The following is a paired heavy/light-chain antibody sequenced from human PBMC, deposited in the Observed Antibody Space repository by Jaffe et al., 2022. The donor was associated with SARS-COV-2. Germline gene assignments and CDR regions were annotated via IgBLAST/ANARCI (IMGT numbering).Light chain of an antibody. Sequence: DIQMTQSPSSLSASVGDRVTITCQASQDISNYLNWYQQKPGKAPKLLIYDASNLETGVPSRFSGSGSGTDFTFTISSLQPEDIATYYCQQYDNLRTAFGQGTKLEIK. J-gene: IGKJ2*01. CDR2: DAS. CDR3: QQYDNLRTA. CDR1: QDISNY. V-gene: IGKV1-33*01.
Heavy chain of an antibody. V-gene: IGHV1-18*01. CDR1: GYTFTSYG. J-gene: IGHJ6*02. CDR2: ISAYNGNT. D-gene: IGHD3-3*01. CDR3: ARDRHLLRFLEWLGNYYYGMDV. Sequence: QVQLVQSGAEVKKPGASVKVSCKASGYTFTSYGISWVRQAPGQGLEWMGWISAYNGNTNYAQKLQGRVTMTTDTSTSTAYMELRSLRSDDTAVYYCARDRHLLRFLEWLGNYYYGMDVWGQGTTVTVSS.